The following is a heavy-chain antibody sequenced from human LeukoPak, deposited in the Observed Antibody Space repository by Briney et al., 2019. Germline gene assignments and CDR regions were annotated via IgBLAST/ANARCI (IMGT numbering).Heavy chain of an antibody. CDR3: ARDGGGVPAAFDP. CDR2: INAGNGNT. Sequence: ASVKVSCKASGYTFTSYAMHWVRQAPGQRLEWMGWINAGNGNTKYSQKFQGRVTITRDTSASTAYMELGSLRSEDTAVYYCARDGGGVPAAFDPWGQGTLVTVSS. J-gene: IGHJ5*02. V-gene: IGHV1-3*01. CDR1: GYTFTSYA. D-gene: IGHD2-2*01.